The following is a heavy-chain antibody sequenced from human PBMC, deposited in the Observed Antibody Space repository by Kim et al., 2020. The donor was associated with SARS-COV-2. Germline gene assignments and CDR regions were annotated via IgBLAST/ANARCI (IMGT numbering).Heavy chain of an antibody. CDR1: GGSISSRDYY. CDR3: AREMTFYSDSSGYYLDY. Sequence: SETLSLTCTVSGGSISSRDYYWSWIRQPPGKGLEWIGYIYYNGATYYKPSLKSRVIISLDTSKNEFSLKLNSVTAADTAVYYCAREMTFYSDSSGYYLDYWGPGTLVAVSS. J-gene: IGHJ4*02. V-gene: IGHV4-30-4*01. CDR2: IYYNGAT. D-gene: IGHD3-22*01.